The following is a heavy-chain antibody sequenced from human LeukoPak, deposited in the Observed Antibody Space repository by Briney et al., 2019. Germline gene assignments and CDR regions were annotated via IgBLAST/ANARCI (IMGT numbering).Heavy chain of an antibody. J-gene: IGHJ3*02. CDR3: ARGGSGDIFDI. Sequence: QPGGSLRLSCAASGLIVSSNYMSWVRQAPGKGLEWVSVIYGGGSTDYADSVKGRFTMSRDNLKNTLYLQMNSLRAEDTAVYYCARGGSGDIFDIWGQGTMVTVSS. CDR2: IYGGGST. V-gene: IGHV3-53*01. CDR1: GLIVSSNY. D-gene: IGHD2-21*01.